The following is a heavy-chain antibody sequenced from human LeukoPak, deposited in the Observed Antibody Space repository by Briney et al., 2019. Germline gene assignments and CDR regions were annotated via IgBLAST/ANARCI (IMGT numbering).Heavy chain of an antibody. CDR2: ISSSSSTI. CDR1: GFTFSSYS. D-gene: IGHD3-16*01. J-gene: IGHJ4*02. CDR3: ARDHTPWGTGGEFDY. Sequence: GGSLRLSCAASGFTFSSYSMNWVRQAPGKGLDWVSYISSSSSTIYYADSVKGRFTISRDNAKNSLYLQMNSLRAEDTAVYYCARDHTPWGTGGEFDYWGQGTLVTVSS. V-gene: IGHV3-48*01.